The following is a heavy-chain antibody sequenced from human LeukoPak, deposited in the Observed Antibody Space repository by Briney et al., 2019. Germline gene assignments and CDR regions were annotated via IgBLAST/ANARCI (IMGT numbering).Heavy chain of an antibody. CDR1: GYTLTELS. CDR3: ATAGGSMGATAYDFDY. V-gene: IGHV1-24*01. D-gene: IGHD1-26*01. CDR2: FDPEDGET. J-gene: IGHJ4*02. Sequence: ASVKVSCKVSGYTLTELSMHWVRQAPGKGLEWMEGFDPEDGETIYAQKFQGRVTMTEDTSTDTAYMELSSLRSEDTAVYYCATAGGSMGATAYDFDYWGQGTLVTVSS.